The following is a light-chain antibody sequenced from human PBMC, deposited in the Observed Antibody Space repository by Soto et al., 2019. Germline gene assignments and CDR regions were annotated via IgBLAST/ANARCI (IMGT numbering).Light chain of an antibody. CDR3: ASYTTTSTVL. Sequence: QSALTQPASVSGSPGRSLTISCTGTSSDVGGYNYVSWYQQYPGKAPKLIIYEVSNRPSGVSNRFSGSKSGNTASLTISGLQAEDEADYYCASYTTTSTVLFGGGTQLTVL. V-gene: IGLV2-14*01. CDR2: EVS. CDR1: SSDVGGYNY. J-gene: IGLJ2*01.